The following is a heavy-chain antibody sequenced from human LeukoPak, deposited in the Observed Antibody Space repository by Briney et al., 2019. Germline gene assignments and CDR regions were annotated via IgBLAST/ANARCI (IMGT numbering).Heavy chain of an antibody. CDR2: INSSGNT. CDR3: ARLRWQLVGPYFDY. CDR1: GDSISTYY. D-gene: IGHD1-26*01. V-gene: IGHV4-59*01. Sequence: TSETLSLTCSFSGDSISTYYWSWIRQSPGKGLEWIGHINSSGNTDYNSSLKSRVTISVDTSKSQFSLRLSSVTATDTAVYYCARLRWQLVGPYFDYWGQGILVTVSS. J-gene: IGHJ4*02.